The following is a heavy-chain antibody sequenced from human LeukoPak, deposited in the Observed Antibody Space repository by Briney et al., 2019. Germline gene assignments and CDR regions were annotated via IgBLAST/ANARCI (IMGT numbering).Heavy chain of an antibody. D-gene: IGHD3-10*01. V-gene: IGHV1-8*02. Sequence: ASVKVSCKASGYTFRDYDINWVRQATGQGLEWMGWMNPNSGDTGYTQRFQGRVTMTRDTSISTAYMELSSLRSEDTAVYYCARGPYGTGSHFDFWGQGTLVTVSS. CDR3: ARGPYGTGSHFDF. CDR1: GYTFRDYD. CDR2: MNPNSGDT. J-gene: IGHJ4*02.